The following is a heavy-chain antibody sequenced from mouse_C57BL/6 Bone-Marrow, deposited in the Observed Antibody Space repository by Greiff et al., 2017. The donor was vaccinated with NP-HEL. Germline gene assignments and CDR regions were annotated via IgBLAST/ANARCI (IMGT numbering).Heavy chain of an antibody. V-gene: IGHV7-1*01. Sequence: EVKLVESGGGLVQSGRSLRLSCATSGFTFSDFYMEWVRQAPGKGLEWIAASRNKANDYTTEYSASVKGRFIVSRDTSQSILYLQMNALRAEDTAIYYCARDARGGRQLRLRAWFAYWGQGTLVTVSA. J-gene: IGHJ3*01. D-gene: IGHD3-2*02. CDR3: ARDARGGRQLRLRAWFAY. CDR1: GFTFSDFY. CDR2: SRNKANDYTT.